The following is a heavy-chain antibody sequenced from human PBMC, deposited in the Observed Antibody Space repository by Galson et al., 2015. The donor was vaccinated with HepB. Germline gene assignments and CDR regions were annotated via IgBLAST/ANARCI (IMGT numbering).Heavy chain of an antibody. CDR3: AKAHYGSGSYYKSDRYYYGMDV. CDR1: GFTFSSYA. J-gene: IGHJ6*02. D-gene: IGHD3-10*01. CDR2: ISGSGGST. Sequence: SLRLSCAASGFTFSSYAMSWVRQAPGKGLEWVSAISGSGGSTYYADSVKGRFTISRDNSKNTLYLQMNSLRAEDTAVYYCAKAHYGSGSYYKSDRYYYGMDVWGQGTTVTASS. V-gene: IGHV3-23*01.